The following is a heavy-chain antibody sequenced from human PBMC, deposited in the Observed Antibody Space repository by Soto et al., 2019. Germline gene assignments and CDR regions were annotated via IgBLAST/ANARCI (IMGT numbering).Heavy chain of an antibody. CDR1: GDSISSINW. CDR2: INHSGST. V-gene: IGHV4-4*02. Sequence: SETLSLTSVVSGDSISSINWCSWIRQPPGKGLEWIGEINHSGSTNYNPALKSRVTISVDTSKNQSSLKLNSVTAADTAVYYCASGVIVPTTLGHWGQGALVTVSS. J-gene: IGHJ4*01. D-gene: IGHD5-12*01. CDR3: ASGVIVPTTLGH.